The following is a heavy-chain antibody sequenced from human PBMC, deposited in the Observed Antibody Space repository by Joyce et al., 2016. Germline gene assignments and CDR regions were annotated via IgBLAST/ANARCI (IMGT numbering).Heavy chain of an antibody. J-gene: IGHJ2*01. Sequence: QVTLKESGPVLVKPTETLTLTCTVSGFSLSDGTIGVSWIRQSPGKALEWLAHIFSNDVKSYSTSLESRLTISRDTSKSQVVLTMTNMDPADTATYYCARPPPGTYWYFDLWGRDILVTVSS. CDR1: GFSLSDGTIG. V-gene: IGHV2-26*01. D-gene: IGHD1-26*01. CDR3: ARPPPGTYWYFDL. CDR2: IFSNDVK.